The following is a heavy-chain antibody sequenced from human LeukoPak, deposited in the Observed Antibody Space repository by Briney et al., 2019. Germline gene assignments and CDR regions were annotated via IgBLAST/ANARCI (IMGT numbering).Heavy chain of an antibody. CDR3: ARLCGNVGF. V-gene: IGHV3-23*01. D-gene: IGHD4-23*01. CDR1: GFTFSSYS. Sequence: GGSLRLSCAASGFTFSSYSMNWVRQAPGKGLEWVSSINGGGGSTYYADSVKGRFTISRDNSNNTLYLQMNSLRAEDTAVYYCARLCGNVGFWGQGTLVTVSS. J-gene: IGHJ4*02. CDR2: INGGGGST.